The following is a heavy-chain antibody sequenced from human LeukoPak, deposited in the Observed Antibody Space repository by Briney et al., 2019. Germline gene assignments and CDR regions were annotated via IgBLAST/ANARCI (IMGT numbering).Heavy chain of an antibody. V-gene: IGHV3-7*01. CDR3: AAGDYFDY. Sequence: GGSLRLSCAASGFTFSSYWMSWVRQAPGKGLEWVANIKQDGSEKNYVDSVKGRFTISRDNAKNSVYLQMNSLRAEDTAVYYCAAGDYFDYWGQGILVAVSS. J-gene: IGHJ4*02. D-gene: IGHD7-27*01. CDR2: IKQDGSEK. CDR1: GFTFSSYW.